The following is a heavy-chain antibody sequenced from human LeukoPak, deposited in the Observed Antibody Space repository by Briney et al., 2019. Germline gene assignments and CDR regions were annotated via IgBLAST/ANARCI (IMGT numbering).Heavy chain of an antibody. J-gene: IGHJ5*02. Sequence: PSETLSLTCTVSGGSINNYYWSWIRQSPGKGLEWIGSIYHSGSTYYNPSLKSRVTISVDTSKNQFSLKLSSVTAADTAVYYCARELGYYDTWGQGTLVTVSS. CDR3: ARELGYYDT. D-gene: IGHD3-22*01. CDR2: IYHSGST. V-gene: IGHV4-38-2*02. CDR1: GGSINNYY.